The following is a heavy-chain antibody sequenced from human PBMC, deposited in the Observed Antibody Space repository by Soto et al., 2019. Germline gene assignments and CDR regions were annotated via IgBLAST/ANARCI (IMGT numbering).Heavy chain of an antibody. Sequence: GASVKVSCKASGYTFTSYGISWLRHSPGKGLEWMGWISAYNGNTNYAQKLQGRVTMTTDTSTSTAYMELRSLRSDDTAVYYCARDEPTVKEYHYYYMDVWGKGTTVTVSS. J-gene: IGHJ6*03. CDR3: ARDEPTVKEYHYYYMDV. V-gene: IGHV1-18*01. D-gene: IGHD4-4*01. CDR2: ISAYNGNT. CDR1: GYTFTSYG.